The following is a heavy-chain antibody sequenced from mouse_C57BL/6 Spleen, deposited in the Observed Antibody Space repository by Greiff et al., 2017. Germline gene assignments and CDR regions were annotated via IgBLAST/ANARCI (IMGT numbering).Heavy chain of an antibody. CDR1: GYTFTSYW. V-gene: IGHV1-52*01. D-gene: IGHD2-2*01. Sequence: QVQLQQPGAEPVRPGSSVKLSCKASGYTFTSYWMHWVKQRPIQGLEWIGNIDPSDSETHYNQKFKDKATLTVDKSSSTAYMQLSSLTSEDSAVYYCARSTMVTFDVWGTGTTVTVSS. CDR3: ARSTMVTFDV. J-gene: IGHJ1*03. CDR2: IDPSDSET.